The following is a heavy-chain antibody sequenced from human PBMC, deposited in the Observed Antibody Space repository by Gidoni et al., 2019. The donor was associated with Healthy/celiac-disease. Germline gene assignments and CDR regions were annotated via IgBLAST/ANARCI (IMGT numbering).Heavy chain of an antibody. CDR1: GFNVSSYW. J-gene: IGHJ3*02. V-gene: IGHV3-7*01. CDR3: ARVGRYCSGGSCYNDAFDI. Sequence: EVQLVESGGGVVQPGGSLRLSCAASGFNVSSYWMSWVRQAPGKGLEWVANINQDGSEKYYVDSVKGRFTISRDNAKNSLYLQMNSLRAEDTAVYYCARVGRYCSGGSCYNDAFDIWGQGTMVTVSS. CDR2: INQDGSEK. D-gene: IGHD2-15*01.